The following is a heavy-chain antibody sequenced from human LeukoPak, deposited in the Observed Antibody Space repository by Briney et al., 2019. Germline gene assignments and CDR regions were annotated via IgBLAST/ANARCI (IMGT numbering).Heavy chain of an antibody. D-gene: IGHD3-10*01. CDR1: GGSISSYY. J-gene: IGHJ3*02. V-gene: IGHV4-59*01. Sequence: PSETLSLTCTVSGGSISSYYWSWIRQPPAKGLEWIGYVFYTGSTNYNPSLKSRVTISVLTSKNRFSLKLSPVTAADTAVYYCAKSNGYGLIDIWGQGTMVTVSS. CDR2: VFYTGST. CDR3: AKSNGYGLIDI.